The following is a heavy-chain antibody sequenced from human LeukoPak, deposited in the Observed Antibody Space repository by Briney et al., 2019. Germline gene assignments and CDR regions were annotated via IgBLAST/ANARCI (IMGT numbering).Heavy chain of an antibody. CDR3: AKDTRLDSYYNMHV. CDR1: GFTFDEDA. Sequence: GGSLRLSCAASGFTFDEDAMHWVRQAPGRGLEWVSGISWESGGIGYADSVKGRFTISRDNAKNSLYLQMNSLRAEDTAFYYCAKDTRLDSYYNMHVWGRGTTVTVSS. CDR2: ISWESGGI. V-gene: IGHV3-9*01. D-gene: IGHD2-21*01. J-gene: IGHJ6*03.